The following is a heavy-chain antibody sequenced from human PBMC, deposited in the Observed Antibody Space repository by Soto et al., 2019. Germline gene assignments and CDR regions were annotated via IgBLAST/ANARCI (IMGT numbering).Heavy chain of an antibody. J-gene: IGHJ4*02. V-gene: IGHV3-30*02. CDR1: GFTFSSYG. D-gene: IGHD6-19*01. Sequence: PGGSLRLSCAASGFTFSSYGMHWVRQAPGKGLEWVAVIWYDGRNTHYADSVKGRFTISRDSSKNTVSLEMTSLRAEDTAVYYCAKGGRQWLVTSLLNYWGQGALVTVSS. CDR3: AKGGRQWLVTSLLNY. CDR2: IWYDGRNT.